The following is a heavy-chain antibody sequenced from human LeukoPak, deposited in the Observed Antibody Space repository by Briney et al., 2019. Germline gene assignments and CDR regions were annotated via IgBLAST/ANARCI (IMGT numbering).Heavy chain of an antibody. CDR1: GYMFTHYG. Sequence: ASVKVSCKASGYMFTHYGVSWVRQAPGQGLEWMGWINSAEGGTLYAENLQGRVTLTTDTSTSTLYMELRTLRSDDTAVHYCARSSSGWSVDFWGQGTLVTVSS. J-gene: IGHJ4*02. D-gene: IGHD6-19*01. CDR2: INSAEGGT. V-gene: IGHV1-18*01. CDR3: ARSSSGWSVDF.